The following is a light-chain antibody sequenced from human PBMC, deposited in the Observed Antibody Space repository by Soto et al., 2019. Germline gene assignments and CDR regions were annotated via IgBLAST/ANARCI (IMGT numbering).Light chain of an antibody. J-gene: IGKJ1*01. CDR1: QSVSSK. Sequence: EIVMTDSPATRSVTPKERASLSWRASQSVSSKLAWYQKTPGQAPRLLIYGASTRATGIPARFSGSGSGTEFTLTISSLQADDYATFYCQQYHTDWTFGQGTKVDIK. CDR2: GAS. V-gene: IGKV3-15*01. CDR3: QQYHTDWT.